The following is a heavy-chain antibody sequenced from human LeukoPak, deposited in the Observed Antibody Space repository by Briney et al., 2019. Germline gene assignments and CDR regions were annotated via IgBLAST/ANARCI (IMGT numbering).Heavy chain of an antibody. CDR1: GFTFSSYS. D-gene: IGHD1-26*01. J-gene: IGHJ6*02. CDR2: IWYDGSNK. CDR3: ARDLIVGATVTGMDV. Sequence: GGSLRLSCTASGFTFSSYSMNWVRQAPGKGLEWVAVIWYDGSNKYYADSVKGRFTISRDNSKNTLYLQMNSLRAEDTAVYYCARDLIVGATVTGMDVWGQGTTVTVSS. V-gene: IGHV3-33*08.